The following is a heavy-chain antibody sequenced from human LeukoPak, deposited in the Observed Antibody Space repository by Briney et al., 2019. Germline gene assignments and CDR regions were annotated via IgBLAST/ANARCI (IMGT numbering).Heavy chain of an antibody. V-gene: IGHV5-51*01. CDR1: GYSFTSYW. CDR3: ARLSSGYSYGYYYYYYMDV. CDR2: IYPGDSDA. Sequence: GESLKISCKGSGYSFTSYWIGWVRQMPGKGLEWMGIIYPGDSDARYSPSFQGQVTISADKSISTAYLQWSSLKASDTAMYYCARLSSGYSYGYYYYYYMDVWGKGTTVTVSS. D-gene: IGHD5-18*01. J-gene: IGHJ6*03.